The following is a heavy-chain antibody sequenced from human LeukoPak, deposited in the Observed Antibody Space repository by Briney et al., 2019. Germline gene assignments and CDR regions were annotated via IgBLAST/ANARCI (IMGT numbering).Heavy chain of an antibody. CDR2: INHSGST. J-gene: IGHJ4*02. V-gene: IGHV4-34*01. Sequence: SETLSLTCAVYGGSFSGYYWSWIRQPPGKGMEWIGEINHSGSTNYNPSLKSRVTISVDTSKNQFSLKLSSVTAADTAVYYCARDGAAGPPIYFDYWGQGTLVTVSS. D-gene: IGHD6-13*01. CDR3: ARDGAAGPPIYFDY. CDR1: GGSFSGYY.